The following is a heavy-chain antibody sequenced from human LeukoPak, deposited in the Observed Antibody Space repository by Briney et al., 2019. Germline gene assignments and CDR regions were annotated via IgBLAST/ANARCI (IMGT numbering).Heavy chain of an antibody. D-gene: IGHD3-22*01. CDR1: GFTFSRYA. CDR3: ARAPDSSGYFYYFDY. Sequence: PGGSLRLSCGGSGFTFSRYAMNWVRQAPGQGLEWVSIISYGGNNPQYSESVKGRFTISRDNTQNMVYLQMNSLRPEDTAAYYCARAPDSSGYFYYFDYWGQGALVTVSS. V-gene: IGHV3-30-3*01. CDR2: ISYGGNNP. J-gene: IGHJ4*02.